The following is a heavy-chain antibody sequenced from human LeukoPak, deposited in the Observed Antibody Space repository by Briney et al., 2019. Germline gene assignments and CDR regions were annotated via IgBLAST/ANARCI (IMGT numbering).Heavy chain of an antibody. V-gene: IGHV4-39*07. CDR3: AKAPYYDFWGADAFDI. CDR1: GGSISSSSYY. CDR2: IYYSGST. Sequence: SETLSLTCTVSGGSISSSSYYWGWIRQPPGKGLEWIGSIYYSGSTNYNPSLKSRVTISVDTSKNQFSLKLSSVTAADTAVYYCAKAPYYDFWGADAFDIWGQGTMVTVSS. D-gene: IGHD3-3*01. J-gene: IGHJ3*02.